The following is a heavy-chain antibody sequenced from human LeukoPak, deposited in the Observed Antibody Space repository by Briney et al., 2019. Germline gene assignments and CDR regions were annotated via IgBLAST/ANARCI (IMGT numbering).Heavy chain of an antibody. D-gene: IGHD2-15*01. CDR3: ARHVGRSAFDI. CDR1: NGSFSGYY. V-gene: IGHV4-34*01. CDR2: INHSGST. Sequence: SETLSLTCAVYNGSFSGYYWSWIRQPPGKGLEWIGEINHSGSTNYNPSLKSRVTISEDTSKNQFSLKLSSVTAADTAVYYCARHVGRSAFDIWGQGTMVTVSS. J-gene: IGHJ3*02.